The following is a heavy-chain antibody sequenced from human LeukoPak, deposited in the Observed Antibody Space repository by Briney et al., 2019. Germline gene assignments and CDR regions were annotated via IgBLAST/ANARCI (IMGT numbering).Heavy chain of an antibody. CDR2: INQHGSET. CDR1: EFTFTNYL. CDR3: GRGGKVEQLVLAR. J-gene: IGHJ4*02. D-gene: IGHD6-13*01. V-gene: IGHV3-7*01. Sequence: GGSLRLSCIASEFTFTNYLMSWVRQAPGKGLEWVAYINQHGSETFYVDSVKGRFTISRDNAKNTLYLQMNSLRAEDTAVYYCGRGGKVEQLVLARWGQGSLVTVSS.